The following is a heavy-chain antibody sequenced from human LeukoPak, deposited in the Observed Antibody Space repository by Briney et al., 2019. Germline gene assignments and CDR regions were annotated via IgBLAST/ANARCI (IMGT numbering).Heavy chain of an antibody. CDR1: GFTFSSHW. D-gene: IGHD4-17*01. J-gene: IGHJ4*02. CDR3: TRDRTTVTLFDY. Sequence: PGGSLRLSCAASGFTFSSHWMHWVRQAPGKGLVWVSRISTDGSTTGYAESVRGRFTTSRDNTKNTVYLQMGSLRAEDTAVYYCTRDRTTVTLFDYWGQGALVTVSS. V-gene: IGHV3-74*01. CDR2: ISTDGSTT.